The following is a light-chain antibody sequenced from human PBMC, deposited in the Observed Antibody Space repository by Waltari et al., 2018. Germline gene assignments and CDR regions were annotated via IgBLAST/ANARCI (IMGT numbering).Light chain of an antibody. CDR2: EVS. J-gene: IGLJ2*01. CDR3: CAYAGSYTYVV. Sequence: QSALTQPRSVSGSPGQSVTISCTGTSSDVGGYNYVSWYQQHPGKAPKLMIYEVSKRPSGVPGRFSGSKSGNSASLTISGLQAEDEADYYCCAYAGSYTYVVFGGGTKLTVL. V-gene: IGLV2-11*01. CDR1: SSDVGGYNY.